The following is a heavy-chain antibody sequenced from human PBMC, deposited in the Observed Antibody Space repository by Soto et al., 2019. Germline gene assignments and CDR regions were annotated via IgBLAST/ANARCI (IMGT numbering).Heavy chain of an antibody. CDR1: GDSVSSNSAA. CDR3: ARWYIPFYYFDY. D-gene: IGHD1-20*01. V-gene: IGHV6-1*01. CDR2: TYYRSKWYN. J-gene: IGHJ4*02. Sequence: AQTLSLTCAISGDSVSSNSAAWNWIRQSPSRGLEWLGRTYYRSKWYNDYAVSVKSRITINPDTSKNQFSLQLSSVTPEDTAVYYCARWYIPFYYFDYWGQGTLVTVSS.